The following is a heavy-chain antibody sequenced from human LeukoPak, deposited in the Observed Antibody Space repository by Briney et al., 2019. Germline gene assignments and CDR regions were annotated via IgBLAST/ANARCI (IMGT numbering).Heavy chain of an antibody. D-gene: IGHD5-24*01. Sequence: GGSLRLSCAASGFTFSRYTMNWVRQAPGKGLEWVSSIYNNSNYIYYSDSVKGRFTISRDNAKNSLYLQMNSLRAEDTAVYFCARDRGAGWQAIDYWGQGTLLTVSS. V-gene: IGHV3-21*01. CDR3: ARDRGAGWQAIDY. CDR2: IYNNSNYI. CDR1: GFTFSRYT. J-gene: IGHJ4*02.